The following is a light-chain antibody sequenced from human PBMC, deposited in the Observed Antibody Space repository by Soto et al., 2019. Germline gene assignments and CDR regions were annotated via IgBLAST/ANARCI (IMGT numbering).Light chain of an antibody. CDR1: SSDVGGYNY. V-gene: IGLV2-14*01. J-gene: IGLJ3*02. Sequence: QSVLTQPASVSGSPGQSITISCTGTSSDVGGYNYVSWYQQHPGKAPKLMIYEVSNRPSGVSNRFSGSKSGNTASLTISGLQAEDEADYYCSSYTSSSTRVFGGGTKPIVL. CDR2: EVS. CDR3: SSYTSSSTRV.